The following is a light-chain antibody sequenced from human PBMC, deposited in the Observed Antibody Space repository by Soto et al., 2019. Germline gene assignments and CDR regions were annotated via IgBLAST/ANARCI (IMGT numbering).Light chain of an antibody. V-gene: IGKV3-20*01. CDR2: GAY. J-gene: IGKJ1*01. Sequence: EIVFTQSPGTPSLSPGERATLSCRASQSVSSIYLGWYQQKPGQAHRLLMYGAYSRATGIQERFSGSGSGTDFTLTISRLEPEDFAVYYCKQYGSSPRTFGQGTKVDFK. CDR3: KQYGSSPRT. CDR1: QSVSSIY.